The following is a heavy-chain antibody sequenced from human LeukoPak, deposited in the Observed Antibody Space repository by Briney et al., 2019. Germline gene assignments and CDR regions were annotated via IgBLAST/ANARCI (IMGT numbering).Heavy chain of an antibody. CDR3: ARSIAADRGYYFDY. V-gene: IGHV3-23*01. D-gene: IGHD6-13*01. CDR1: GFTFSTYA. Sequence: PGGSLRLSCAASGFTFSTYAMSWVRQAPGKGLEWVSSVNGGGGSTYYADSVKGRFTISRDNSENTLYLQMNSLRAEDTAVYYCARSIAADRGYYFDYWGQGTLVTVSS. CDR2: VNGGGGST. J-gene: IGHJ4*02.